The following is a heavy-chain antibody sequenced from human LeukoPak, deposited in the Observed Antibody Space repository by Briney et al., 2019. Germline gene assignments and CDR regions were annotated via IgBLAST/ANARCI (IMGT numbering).Heavy chain of an antibody. CDR3: ARRMLRCKFDY. CDR1: GGSSSGYY. D-gene: IGHD4-17*01. V-gene: IGHV4-34*01. J-gene: IGHJ4*02. Sequence: PSETLSLTCAVYGGSSSGYYWSWIRQPPGKGLEWIGEINHSGSTNYNPSLKSRVTISVDTSKNQFSLKLSSVTAADTAVYYCARRMLRCKFDYWGQGTLVTVSS. CDR2: INHSGST.